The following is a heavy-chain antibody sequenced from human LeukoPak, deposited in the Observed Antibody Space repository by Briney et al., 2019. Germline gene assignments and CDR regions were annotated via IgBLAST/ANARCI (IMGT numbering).Heavy chain of an antibody. V-gene: IGHV3-7*01. J-gene: IGHJ4*02. CDR2: IKQDGSEK. CDR1: GFTVSSNY. CDR3: ARPRYDYVWGSYRGAFDY. D-gene: IGHD3-16*02. Sequence: GGSLRLSCAASGFTVSSNYMSWVRQAPGKGLEWVANIKQDGSEKYWVDSVKGRFTISRDNAKNLLYLQMNSLRAEDTAVYYCARPRYDYVWGSYRGAFDYWGQGTLVTVSS.